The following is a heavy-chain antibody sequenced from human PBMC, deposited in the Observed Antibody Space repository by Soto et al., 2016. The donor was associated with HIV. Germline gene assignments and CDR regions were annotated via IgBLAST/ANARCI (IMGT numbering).Heavy chain of an antibody. CDR2: IEYSGTT. J-gene: IGHJ4*02. CDR3: ARVRHNKKLTNEFSNWEQLIAFFDS. Sequence: QVRLQQWGAGLLRPSGTLSLTCAVYGGSFSENYWNWIRQSPEKGLEWIGQIEYSGTTAYTPSLRSRLALSLDKSKNQFYLKMTSLTAADTAIYYCARVRHNKKLTNEFSNWEQLIAFFDSWGQGTLVTVSS. D-gene: IGHD1-1*01. CDR1: GGSFSENY. V-gene: IGHV4-34*02.